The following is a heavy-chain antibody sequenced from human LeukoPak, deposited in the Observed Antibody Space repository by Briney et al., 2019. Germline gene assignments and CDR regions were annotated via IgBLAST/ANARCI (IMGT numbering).Heavy chain of an antibody. Sequence: SETLSLTSTVSGGSISSYYWSWIRQPAGKGLEWIGRIYTSGSTNYNTSLKSRVTISVDTSKNQFSLKLSSVTAADTAVYYCARSGLVVGYYYYYYMDVWGKGTTVTISS. CDR3: ARSGLVVGYYYYYYMDV. D-gene: IGHD3-10*01. CDR2: IYTSGST. CDR1: GGSISSYY. V-gene: IGHV4-4*07. J-gene: IGHJ6*03.